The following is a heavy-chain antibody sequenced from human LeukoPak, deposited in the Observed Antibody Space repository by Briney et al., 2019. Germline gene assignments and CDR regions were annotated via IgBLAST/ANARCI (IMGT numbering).Heavy chain of an antibody. J-gene: IGHJ5*02. CDR3: AKGARGDTVTSIVGLNWFDP. CDR1: GVTFFNAW. Sequence: GGSLRLSCGASGVTFFNAWMNWVRQAPGKGLLWVAVLSYYGSHKYYADSVKGRFSISRDNSKNTLYLQMNSLRADDTAVYYCAKGARGDTVTSIVGLNWFDPWGQGTLVTVSS. CDR2: LSYYGSHK. D-gene: IGHD4-17*01. V-gene: IGHV3-30*18.